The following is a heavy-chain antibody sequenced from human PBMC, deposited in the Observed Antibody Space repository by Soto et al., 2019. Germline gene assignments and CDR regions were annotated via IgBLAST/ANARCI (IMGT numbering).Heavy chain of an antibody. V-gene: IGHV4-34*01. CDR1: GGSFSGYY. J-gene: IGHJ4*02. D-gene: IGHD2-8*02. Sequence: QVQLQQWGAGLLKPSETLSLTCAVYGGSFSGYYWTWIRQPPGTGLEWIGEINHSGSTNYNPSLKRRVTISVDASKNQFSLKLTSGTAADTAVYDCARDKITGLFDYWGQGTLVTVSS. CDR3: ARDKITGLFDY. CDR2: INHSGST.